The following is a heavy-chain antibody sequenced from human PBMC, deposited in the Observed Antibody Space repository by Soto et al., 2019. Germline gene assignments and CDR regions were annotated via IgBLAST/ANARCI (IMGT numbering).Heavy chain of an antibody. CDR3: AKEYMRSSAIFDY. CDR2: ISYDGGNK. Sequence: QVQMVESGGGVVQPGRSLRLSCAASGFSFGSYGMHWVRQAPGKGLEWAATISYDGGNKYYADSVKGRFTISRDNSKNTLYLQLNSLRPEATAVYDCAKEYMRSSAIFDYWGQGTLVSVSS. CDR1: GFSFGSYG. D-gene: IGHD6-19*01. V-gene: IGHV3-30*18. J-gene: IGHJ4*02.